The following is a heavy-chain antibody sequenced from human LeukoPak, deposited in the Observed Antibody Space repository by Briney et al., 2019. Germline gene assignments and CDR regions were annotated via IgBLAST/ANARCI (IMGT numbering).Heavy chain of an antibody. D-gene: IGHD5-18*01. V-gene: IGHV3-21*01. CDR2: LRTSSSLI. CDR3: ARAVRRYNNAYQYFFDY. Sequence: PGGSLRLSCAASGHTFTQYCLNCVPHARGEALECRSSLRTSSSLIFYADSAERRYTIYGHDPQNSLHVQMNSLRAEDTATYYCARAVRRYNNAYQYFFDYWGQGILVTVSS. CDR1: GHTFTQYC. J-gene: IGHJ4*02.